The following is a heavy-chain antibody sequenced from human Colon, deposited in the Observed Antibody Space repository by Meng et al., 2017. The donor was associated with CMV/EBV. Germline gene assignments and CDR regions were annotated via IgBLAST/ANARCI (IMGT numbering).Heavy chain of an antibody. CDR1: GFTFRTQN. CDR2: ISSGSTYI. CDR3: VRGYRFCSTTSCLSFDY. V-gene: IGHV3-21*01. Sequence: GGSLRLSCAASGFTFRTQNMNWVRQAPGKGLEWVASISSGSTYIYYADSVKGRFTISRDNAMNSLYLQMNSLRAEDTAVYYCVRGYRFCSTTSCLSFDYWGQGTLVTVSS. D-gene: IGHD2-2*01. J-gene: IGHJ4*02.